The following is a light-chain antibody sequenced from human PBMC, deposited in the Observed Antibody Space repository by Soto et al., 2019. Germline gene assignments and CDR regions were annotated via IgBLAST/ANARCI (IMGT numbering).Light chain of an antibody. V-gene: IGKV1-27*01. Sequence: DIGMTQSPSSLSASVGDRVTITCRASQGISNYLAWYQQRPGKVPKLLIYAASTLQSGVPSRFSGSGSGTDFTLTISSLQPEDVATYYCQKYDSDPWTFGQGTEVEIK. CDR2: AAS. J-gene: IGKJ1*01. CDR1: QGISNY. CDR3: QKYDSDPWT.